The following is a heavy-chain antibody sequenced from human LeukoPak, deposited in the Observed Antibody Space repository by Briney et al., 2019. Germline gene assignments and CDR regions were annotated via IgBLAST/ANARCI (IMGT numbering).Heavy chain of an antibody. Sequence: SETLSHTCRVSGGSISGYYWTWIRQPAGKGLEWIGRVYTSGSTHYNPSLKTRLTMSVDTSKNQFSLKLSSVTAADTAVYYCARLITGTTTAFDIWGQGTMVTVSS. D-gene: IGHD1-7*01. V-gene: IGHV4-4*07. J-gene: IGHJ3*02. CDR2: VYTSGST. CDR1: GGSISGYY. CDR3: ARLITGTTTAFDI.